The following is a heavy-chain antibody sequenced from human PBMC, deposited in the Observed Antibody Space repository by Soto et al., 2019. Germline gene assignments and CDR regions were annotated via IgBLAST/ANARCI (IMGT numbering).Heavy chain of an antibody. J-gene: IGHJ6*02. D-gene: IGHD3-10*01. CDR2: IFPADSDV. Sequence: ESRKISCKASGYIFSTNWIAWMRHVPGKGLEWMGSIFPADSDVRYNPSFQGQVTISVDKSIDTAYLQWNSLKASDTATFYCAKHNYFGSRSSFYYYKSDLRVQGHTVTVSS. CDR3: AKHNYFGSRSSFYYYKSDL. V-gene: IGHV5-51*01. CDR1: GYIFSTNW.